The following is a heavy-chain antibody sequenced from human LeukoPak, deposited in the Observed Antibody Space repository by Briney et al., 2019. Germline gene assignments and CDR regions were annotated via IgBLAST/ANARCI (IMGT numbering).Heavy chain of an antibody. J-gene: IGHJ3*02. CDR1: GGSISSGDYY. V-gene: IGHV4-30-4*02. D-gene: IGHD1-26*01. CDR2: IYYSGST. CDR3: ARGFWGSYSDAFDI. Sequence: SETLSLTCTVSGGSISSGDYYWSWIRQPPGKGLEWIGYIYYSGSTYYNPSLKSRVTISVDTSKNQFSLKLSSVTAADTAVYYCARGFWGSYSDAFDIWGQGTMVTVSS.